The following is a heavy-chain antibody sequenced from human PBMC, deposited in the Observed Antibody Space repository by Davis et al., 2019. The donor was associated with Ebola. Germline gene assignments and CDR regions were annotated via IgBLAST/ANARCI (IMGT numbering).Heavy chain of an antibody. Sequence: MPSETLSLTCTVSGGSISSYYWSWIRQPPGKGLEWIGYIYYSGSTNYNPSLKSRVTISVDTSKNQFSLKLSSVTAADTAVYYCARLYYDSSGSSWAFDYWGQGTLVTVSS. CDR1: GGSISSYY. CDR3: ARLYYDSSGSSWAFDY. D-gene: IGHD3-22*01. V-gene: IGHV4-59*08. J-gene: IGHJ4*02. CDR2: IYYSGST.